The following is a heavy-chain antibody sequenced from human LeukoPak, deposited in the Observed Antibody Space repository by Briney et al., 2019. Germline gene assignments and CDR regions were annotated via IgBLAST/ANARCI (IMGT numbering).Heavy chain of an antibody. Sequence: GASVKVSCKASGYTFTGYYMHWVRQAPGQGLEWMGGFDPEDGETIYAQKFQGRVTMTEDTSTDTAYMELSSLRSEDTAVYYCATGGIAVAGAYYYGMDVWGKGTTVTVSS. CDR2: FDPEDGET. D-gene: IGHD6-19*01. V-gene: IGHV1-24*01. CDR1: GYTFTGYY. J-gene: IGHJ6*04. CDR3: ATGGIAVAGAYYYGMDV.